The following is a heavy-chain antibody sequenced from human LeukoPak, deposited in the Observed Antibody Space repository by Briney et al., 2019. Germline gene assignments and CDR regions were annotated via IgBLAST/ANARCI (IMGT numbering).Heavy chain of an antibody. CDR1: VFTFSSYG. D-gene: IGHD1-26*01. Sequence: PGGSLRLFCAASVFTFSSYGMHWVRQAPGKGLEGVAVIWYDGSNKYYADSVKGRFTISRDNSKNTLYLQMNSLRAEDTAVYYCANTPRVGATLGYYMDVWGKGTTVTVSS. V-gene: IGHV3-33*06. CDR2: IWYDGSNK. J-gene: IGHJ6*03. CDR3: ANTPRVGATLGYYMDV.